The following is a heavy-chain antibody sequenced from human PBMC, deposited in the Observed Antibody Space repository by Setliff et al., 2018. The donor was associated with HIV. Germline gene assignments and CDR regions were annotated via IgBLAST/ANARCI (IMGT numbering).Heavy chain of an antibody. V-gene: IGHV4-61*09. CDR3: AMLDTSDYFRNNWFDS. J-gene: IGHJ5*01. CDR2: IYTDGST. CDR1: GGSISSGTYY. D-gene: IGHD3-22*01. Sequence: SETLSLTCTVSGGSISSGTYYWSWIRQPAGKGLEWIGHIYTDGSTNFDPSLRSRVTISADTPKNQLSLKLTSVTAADTAVYYCAMLDTSDYFRNNWFDSWGQGTLVTVSS.